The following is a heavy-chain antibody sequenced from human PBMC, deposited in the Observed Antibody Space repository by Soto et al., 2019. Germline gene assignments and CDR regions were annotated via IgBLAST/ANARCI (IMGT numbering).Heavy chain of an antibody. CDR2: ISYDGSNK. CDR1: GFTFSSYG. J-gene: IGHJ4*02. CDR3: ASPEGVRDLYYFDY. Sequence: QVQLVESGGGVVQPGRSLRLSCAASGFTFSSYGMHWVRQAPGKGLEWVAVISYDGSNKYYADSVKGRFTISRDNSKNTLYLQMNRLRAEDTAVYYCASPEGVRDLYYFDYWGQGTLVTVSS. V-gene: IGHV3-30*03. D-gene: IGHD1-1*01.